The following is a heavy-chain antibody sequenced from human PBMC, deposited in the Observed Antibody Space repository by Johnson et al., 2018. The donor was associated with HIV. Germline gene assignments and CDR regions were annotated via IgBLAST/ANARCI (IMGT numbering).Heavy chain of an antibody. CDR2: ISSSGSSS. Sequence: QVQLVESGGGSVKPGGSLRLSCATSGFPFSGHNMAWIRQAPGPGLEFVSYISSSGSSSYYLDPVKGRFPISTAHSKNTLYLQMNSLRAADTAVYYCAKDAHITMIVVVISALDAFDIWGQGTMVTVSS. D-gene: IGHD3-22*01. CDR1: GFPFSGHN. V-gene: IGHV3-11*01. CDR3: AKDAHITMIVVVISALDAFDI. J-gene: IGHJ3*02.